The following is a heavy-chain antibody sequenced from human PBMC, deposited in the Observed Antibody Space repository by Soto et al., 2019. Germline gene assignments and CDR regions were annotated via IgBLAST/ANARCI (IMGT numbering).Heavy chain of an antibody. V-gene: IGHV5-51*01. CDR2: IYPGDSDT. D-gene: IGHD6-13*01. CDR1: GYSFTSYW. CDR3: ARGAAADFYYYYGMDV. Sequence: GESLKISCKGSGYSFTSYWIGWVRQMPGKGLEWMGIIYPGDSDTKYSPSFQGQVTISADKSISTAYLQWSSLKASDTAMYYCARGAAADFYYYYGMDVWGKGTRVTVSS. J-gene: IGHJ6*04.